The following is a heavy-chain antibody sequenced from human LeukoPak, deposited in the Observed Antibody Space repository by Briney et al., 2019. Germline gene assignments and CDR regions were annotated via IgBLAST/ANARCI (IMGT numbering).Heavy chain of an antibody. Sequence: GGFLRLSCAASGFTFSDYYMGWIRQAPGKGLEWVSYISSSGSTTYYADSVKGRFTISRDNSKNTLYLQMNSLRAEDTAVYYCAKGYSSSSVSMGSDYWGQGTLVTVSS. CDR3: AKGYSSSSVSMGSDY. CDR1: GFTFSDYY. J-gene: IGHJ4*02. V-gene: IGHV3-11*01. D-gene: IGHD6-6*01. CDR2: ISSSGSTT.